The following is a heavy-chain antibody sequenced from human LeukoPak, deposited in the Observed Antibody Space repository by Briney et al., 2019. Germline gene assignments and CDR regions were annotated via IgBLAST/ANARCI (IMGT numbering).Heavy chain of an antibody. Sequence: GASAKVSCKASGNTFIGYNIHWVRQAPGQGLEWMGWINPNSGDTNYAQRFQGRVSMTRDTSISTAYMEVSRLRSDDTAVYYCARGTSGSYYSHYYYYMDVWGKGTTVTVSS. CDR1: GNTFIGYN. CDR3: ARGTSGSYYSHYYYYMDV. J-gene: IGHJ6*03. CDR2: INPNSGDT. D-gene: IGHD1-26*01. V-gene: IGHV1-2*02.